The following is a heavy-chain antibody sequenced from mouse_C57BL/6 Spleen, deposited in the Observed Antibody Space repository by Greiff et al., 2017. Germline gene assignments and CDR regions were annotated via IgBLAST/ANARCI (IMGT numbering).Heavy chain of an antibody. CDR1: GYTFTSYG. CDR2: IYPRSGNT. D-gene: IGHD3-2*02. CDR3: ARQTAQAPYFDY. V-gene: IGHV1-81*01. J-gene: IGHJ2*01. Sequence: QVQLQQSGAELARPGASVKLSCKASGYTFTSYGISWVKQRTGQGLEWIGEIYPRSGNTYYNEKFKGKATLTADKSSSTAYMELRSLTSEDSAVDFWARQTAQAPYFDYWGQGTTLTVSS.